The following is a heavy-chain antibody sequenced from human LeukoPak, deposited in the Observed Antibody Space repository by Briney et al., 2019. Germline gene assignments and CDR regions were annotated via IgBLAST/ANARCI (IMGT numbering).Heavy chain of an antibody. Sequence: GGSLRLSCAASGFTFSSYSMNWVRQAPGKGLEWVSSISSSSSYIYYADSVKGRFTISRDNAKNSLYLQMNSLRAEDTAVYYCARPLGPITMVRGIDYWGQGTLVTVSS. CDR2: ISSSSSYI. V-gene: IGHV3-21*01. J-gene: IGHJ4*02. D-gene: IGHD3-10*01. CDR1: GFTFSSYS. CDR3: ARPLGPITMVRGIDY.